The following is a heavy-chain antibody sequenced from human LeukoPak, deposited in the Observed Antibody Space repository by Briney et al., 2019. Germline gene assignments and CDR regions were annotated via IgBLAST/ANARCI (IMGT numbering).Heavy chain of an antibody. V-gene: IGHV7-4-1*02. CDR1: GYTFTSYA. CDR3: ARVGDYYDSSGYYPPLDY. CDR2: INTNTGNP. Sequence: GASVKVSCKASGYTFTSYAMNWVRQAPGQGLEWMGWINTNTGNPTYAQGFTGRFVFSLDTSVSTAYLQISSLKAEDTAVYYCARVGDYYDSSGYYPPLDYWGQGTLVTVSS. J-gene: IGHJ4*02. D-gene: IGHD3-22*01.